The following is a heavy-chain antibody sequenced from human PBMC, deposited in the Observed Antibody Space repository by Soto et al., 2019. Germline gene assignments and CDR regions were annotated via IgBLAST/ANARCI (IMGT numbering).Heavy chain of an antibody. CDR1: GFTFSSHA. Sequence: RGSLRLSCAASGFTFSSHAMHWVRQAPGKGLEWVALISYDGTSKYYADSVKGRFTISRDNSKNTLYLQMNSLRSDDTAVYYCARVVPGAEAWFGPWGQGTLVTVSS. J-gene: IGHJ5*02. D-gene: IGHD2-2*01. CDR2: ISYDGTSK. CDR3: ARVVPGAEAWFGP. V-gene: IGHV3-30*04.